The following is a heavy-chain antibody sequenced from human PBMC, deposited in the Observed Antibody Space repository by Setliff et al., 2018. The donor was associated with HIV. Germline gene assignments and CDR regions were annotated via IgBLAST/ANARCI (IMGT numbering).Heavy chain of an antibody. CDR3: ARGSFDPYNGSFQHFDY. D-gene: IGHD1-26*01. J-gene: IGHJ4*02. V-gene: IGHV1-2*02. CDR1: GDAFTDYY. CDR2: INPNSGGT. Sequence: ASVKVSCKASGDAFTDYYIHWVRQAPGQGLEWMGWINPNSGGTNYAQKFQGRVTMTRDTSISTAFMDLSRLRSDDTAVYYCARGSFDPYNGSFQHFDYWGQGTLVTVSS.